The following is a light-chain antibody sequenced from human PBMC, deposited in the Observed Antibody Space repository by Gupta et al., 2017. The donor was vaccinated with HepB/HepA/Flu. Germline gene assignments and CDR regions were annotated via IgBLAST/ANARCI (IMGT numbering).Light chain of an antibody. V-gene: IGKV2-30*01. CDR2: KVS. J-gene: IGKJ1*01. CDR3: MQGKHWPVT. CDR1: LTPLYSDGNTY. Sequence: DVVMTHPPLSRPVTLGQSASISCRSSLTPLYSDGNTYLNWFHQRPGQSPRRLIYKVSNRDSGVPDRFSGSGSGTDFTLKISRVEAEDVGIYYCMQGKHWPVTFGQGTKVEIK.